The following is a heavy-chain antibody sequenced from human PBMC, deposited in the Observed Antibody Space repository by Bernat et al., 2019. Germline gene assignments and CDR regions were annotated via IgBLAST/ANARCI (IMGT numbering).Heavy chain of an antibody. CDR2: ISYDGSNK. J-gene: IGHJ4*02. D-gene: IGHD3-22*01. Sequence: QVQLVESGGGVVHPGRSLRLSCAASGFTFSSYGMHWVRQAPGKGLAWVAVISYDGSNKYYADSVKDRFTISRDNSKNTLYLQMNSLRAEDTAVYYCAKTRGPYDSSGYYYGGGFDYWGQGTLVTVSS. CDR3: AKTRGPYDSSGYYYGGGFDY. V-gene: IGHV3-30*18. CDR1: GFTFSSYG.